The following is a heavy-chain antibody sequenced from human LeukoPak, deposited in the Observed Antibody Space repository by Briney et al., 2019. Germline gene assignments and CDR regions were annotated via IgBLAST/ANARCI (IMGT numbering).Heavy chain of an antibody. J-gene: IGHJ5*01. CDR1: GFSFTFYS. D-gene: IGHD3-10*01. Sequence: PGGSLRLSCAASGFSFTFYSLSWVRQAPGKGPEWVAYVSDNGRTKYYLDSVKGRFTIIRDNASSSVHLQMDSLTAADTAVYYCAREKRGSYFFDSWGQGAPVTVSS. CDR2: VSDNGRTK. V-gene: IGHV3-48*04. CDR3: AREKRGSYFFDS.